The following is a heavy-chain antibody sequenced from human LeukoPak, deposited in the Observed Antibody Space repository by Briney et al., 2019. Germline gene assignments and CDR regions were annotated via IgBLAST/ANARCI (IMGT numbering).Heavy chain of an antibody. J-gene: IGHJ4*02. CDR2: IYNSLDT. V-gene: IGHV4-59*08. Sequence: NPSETLSLTCTVSGGSISSYYWSWIRQPPGKELEWIGYIYNSLDTTYNPSLKSQVTISVDTSKNQFSLKLSSVTAADTAVYYCARQSYSSSWSRWDYYFDYWGQGTLVTVSS. CDR3: ARQSYSSSWSRWDYYFDY. CDR1: GGSISSYY. D-gene: IGHD6-13*01.